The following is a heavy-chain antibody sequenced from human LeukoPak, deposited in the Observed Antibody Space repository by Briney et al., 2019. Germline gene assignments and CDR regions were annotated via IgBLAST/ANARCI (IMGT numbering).Heavy chain of an antibody. Sequence: GGSLRLSCAASGFTFNRYWMSWVRQAPGKGLEWVANIKQDGSEKYYVDSVKGRFTISRDNAKNSLYLQMNSLRAEDTAVYYCARVEASGYDYGAFDYWGQGTLSPSPQ. J-gene: IGHJ4*02. D-gene: IGHD5-12*01. V-gene: IGHV3-7*01. CDR2: IKQDGSEK. CDR3: ARVEASGYDYGAFDY. CDR1: GFTFNRYW.